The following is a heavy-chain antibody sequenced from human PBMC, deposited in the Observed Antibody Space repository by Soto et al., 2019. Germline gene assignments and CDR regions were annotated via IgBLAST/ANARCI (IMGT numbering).Heavy chain of an antibody. D-gene: IGHD1-1*01. J-gene: IGHJ4*02. CDR3: AKEKPTTTCFDS. CDR2: ISGSGTNT. V-gene: IGHV3-23*01. Sequence: EVQLLESGGRLVQPGGSLRLSCVASGFSFSTYPMTWVRQAPGKGLEWVSLISGSGTNTYYAESVKGRFTISRDNSQNTLYLQMNTLRAEDTAVYYCAKEKPTTTCFDSWGQGILVTVSS. CDR1: GFSFSTYP.